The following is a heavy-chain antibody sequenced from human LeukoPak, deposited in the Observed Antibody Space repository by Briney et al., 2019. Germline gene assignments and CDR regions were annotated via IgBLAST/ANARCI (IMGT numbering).Heavy chain of an antibody. CDR2: IKDDGSST. D-gene: IGHD4-17*01. CDR3: ARASTTVPNLLDH. CDR1: GFTFSSHW. Sequence: PGGSLRLSCAASGFTFSSHWMHWVRQAPGKGLVWVARIKDDGSSTIYADSVKGRFTISRDNSKNTLYLQTSSLRAEDTAVYYCARASTTVPNLLDHWGRGTLVTVSS. J-gene: IGHJ4*02. V-gene: IGHV3-74*01.